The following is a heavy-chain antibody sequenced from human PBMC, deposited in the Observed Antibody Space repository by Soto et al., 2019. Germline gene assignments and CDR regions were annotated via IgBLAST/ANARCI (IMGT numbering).Heavy chain of an antibody. CDR3: AKDRSSSAPGGHVYYYYGMEV. CDR2: ISGSGGST. J-gene: IGHJ6*01. Sequence: PVGSLRLSCASSVFTFSSYAMSCVRHSPGKWLEWVSAISGSGGSTYYADSVKGRFTISRDNSKNTLYLQMNSLRAEDTAVYYCAKDRSSSAPGGHVYYYYGMEVWGQGTPVHVSS. V-gene: IGHV3-23*01. CDR1: VFTFSSYA. D-gene: IGHD2-15*01.